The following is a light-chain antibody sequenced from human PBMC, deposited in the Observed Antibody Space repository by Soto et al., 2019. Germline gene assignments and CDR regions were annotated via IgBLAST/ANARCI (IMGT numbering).Light chain of an antibody. CDR1: QSLLHSDGKTY. Sequence: EIVLTQTPLSLSVTPGQPASISCKSSQSLLHSDGKTYLYWFLQKSGQPPQVLIYERSNRFSGVPERFSGSGSGTDFTLKISRVEAEDVGVYYCMQSIHLRTFGQGTKVDIK. CDR2: ERS. V-gene: IGKV2D-29*01. J-gene: IGKJ1*01. CDR3: MQSIHLRT.